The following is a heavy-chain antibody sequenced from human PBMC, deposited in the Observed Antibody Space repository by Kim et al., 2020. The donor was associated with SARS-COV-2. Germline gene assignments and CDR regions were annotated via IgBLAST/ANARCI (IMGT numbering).Heavy chain of an antibody. CDR1: GFNFGDYA. J-gene: IGHJ4*02. Sequence: GGSLRLSCVGSGFNFGDYAMSWVRQAPGKGRGWVSGINGGGVITDDADSVKGRFTISRDNSKNTLYLQMSSLRVEDTAVYSCAKDTRGDNRPFDNWGQGT. V-gene: IGHV3-23*01. D-gene: IGHD2-21*01. CDR3: AKDTRGDNRPFDN. CDR2: INGGGVIT.